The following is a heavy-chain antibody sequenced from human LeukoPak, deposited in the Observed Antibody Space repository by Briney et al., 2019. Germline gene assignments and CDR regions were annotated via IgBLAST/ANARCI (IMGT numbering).Heavy chain of an antibody. V-gene: IGHV1-18*01. CDR2: ISAYNGNT. CDR3: AKVRVGATVFEV. J-gene: IGHJ4*02. D-gene: IGHD1-26*01. CDR1: GYTFTSYG. Sequence: ASVKVSCKASGYTFTSYGISWVRQAPGQGLEWMGWISAYNGNTNYAQKLHGRVTMTTDTSTSTAYMELRSLRSDDTAVYYCAKVRVGATVFEVWGQGTLVTVSS.